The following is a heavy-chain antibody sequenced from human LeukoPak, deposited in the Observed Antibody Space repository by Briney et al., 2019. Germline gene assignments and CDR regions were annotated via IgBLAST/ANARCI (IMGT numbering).Heavy chain of an antibody. CDR1: GFTFDDYA. CDR3: AKDIGPDYYGSGFDY. J-gene: IGHJ4*02. CDR2: ISWNSGSI. V-gene: IGHV3-9*01. D-gene: IGHD3-10*01. Sequence: GGSLRLSCAASGFTFDDYAMHWVRQAPGKGLEWVSGISWNSGSIGYADSVKGRFTVSRDNAKNSLYLQMNSLRAEDTALYYCAKDIGPDYYGSGFDYWGQGTLVTVSS.